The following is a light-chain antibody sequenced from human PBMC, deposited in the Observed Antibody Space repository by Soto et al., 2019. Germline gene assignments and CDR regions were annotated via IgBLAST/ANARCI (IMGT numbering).Light chain of an antibody. CDR1: SGHSSYI. Sequence: QLVLTQSSSASASLGSSVKLTCTLSSGHSSYIIAWHQQQPGKAPRYLMKLEGSGSYNKGSGVPDRFSGSSSGADHYLTISNLQFEDEADYYCETWDSNTRVFGTGTKVTV. V-gene: IGLV4-60*02. CDR3: ETWDSNTRV. J-gene: IGLJ1*01. CDR2: LEGSGSY.